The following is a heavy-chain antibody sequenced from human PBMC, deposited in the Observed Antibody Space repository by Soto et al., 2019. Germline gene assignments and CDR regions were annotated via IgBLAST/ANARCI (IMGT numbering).Heavy chain of an antibody. D-gene: IGHD6-13*01. J-gene: IGHJ4*02. Sequence: QVYLQQSGPGLVHPSGTLSLTCSFSDASISTTLWWSWVRRPPGRGLEWIGEIHPGRGVNYNPSLRRRVAISVDQSNNQFSLRLASLTAADTAIYYCARYSAASGTYYFDYWGQGTLVTVSS. CDR2: IHPGRGV. CDR1: DASISTTLW. CDR3: ARYSAASGTYYFDY. V-gene: IGHV4-4*02.